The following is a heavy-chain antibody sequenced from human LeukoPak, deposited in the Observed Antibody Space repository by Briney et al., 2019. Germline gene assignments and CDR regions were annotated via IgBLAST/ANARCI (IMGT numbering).Heavy chain of an antibody. D-gene: IGHD4-17*01. V-gene: IGHV3-21*01. J-gene: IGHJ4*02. CDR1: GFTFSSYS. Sequence: PGGSLRLSCAASGFTFSSYSMNWVRQAPGKGLEWVSSISSSSSYIYYADSVKGRFTISRDNAKNSLYLQMNSLRAEDTAVYYCASQAVGTTVTALDYWGQGTLVTVSS. CDR3: ASQAVGTTVTALDY. CDR2: ISSSSSYI.